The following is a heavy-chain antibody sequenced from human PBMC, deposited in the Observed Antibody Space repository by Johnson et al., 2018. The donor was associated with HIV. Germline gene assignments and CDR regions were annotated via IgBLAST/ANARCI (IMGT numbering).Heavy chain of an antibody. D-gene: IGHD3-22*01. CDR1: GFTFSSYA. CDR3: ARDRYYYDSSAQQAFDI. J-gene: IGHJ3*02. Sequence: QVQLVESGGGVVQPGRSLRLSCAASGFTFSSYAMHWVRQAPGKGLEWVAVISYDGSNKYYADSVKGRFTISRDNSKNTLYLQMNSLRAEDTAVYYCARDRYYYDSSAQQAFDIWGQGTMVTVSS. CDR2: ISYDGSNK. V-gene: IGHV3-30*04.